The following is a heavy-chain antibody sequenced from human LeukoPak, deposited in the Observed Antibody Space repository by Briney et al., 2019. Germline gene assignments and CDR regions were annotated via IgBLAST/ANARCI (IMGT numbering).Heavy chain of an antibody. J-gene: IGHJ4*02. Sequence: GGSLRLSCAASGFTFSSYSMNWVRQAPGKGLEWVSSISSSSSYIYYADSVKGRFTISRDNAKNSLYLQMNSLRAEDTAVYYCAGEPVNYYDSSGYYEIKPFDYWGQGTLVTVSS. D-gene: IGHD3-22*01. CDR1: GFTFSSYS. CDR3: AGEPVNYYDSSGYYEIKPFDY. CDR2: ISSSSSYI. V-gene: IGHV3-21*01.